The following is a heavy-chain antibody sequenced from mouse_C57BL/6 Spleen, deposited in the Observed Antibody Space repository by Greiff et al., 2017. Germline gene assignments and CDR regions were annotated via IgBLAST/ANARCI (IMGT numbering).Heavy chain of an antibody. V-gene: IGHV1-72*01. CDR1: GYTFTSYW. CDR3: ASRADGSSSYAMDY. J-gene: IGHJ4*01. Sequence: QVQLKQPGAELVKPGASVKLSCKASGYTFTSYWMHWVKQRPGRGLEWIGRIDPNSGGTKYNEKFKSKATLTVDKPSSTAYMQLSSLTSEDSAVYYCASRADGSSSYAMDYWGQGTSVTVSS. CDR2: IDPNSGGT. D-gene: IGHD1-1*01.